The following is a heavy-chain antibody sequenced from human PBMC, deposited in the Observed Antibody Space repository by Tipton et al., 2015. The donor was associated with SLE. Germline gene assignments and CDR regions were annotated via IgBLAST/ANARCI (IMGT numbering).Heavy chain of an antibody. J-gene: IGHJ3*02. CDR1: GFTFSSHW. CDR3: AREQNWDERI. CDR2: LNSDGSST. V-gene: IGHV3-74*01. D-gene: IGHD1-1*01. Sequence: SLRLSCAVSGFTFSSHWMHWVRQAPGKGLVWVSRLNSDGSSTNYADSVKGRFTISRDNAKNTLYLQMNSLRVDDTAVYYCAREQNWDERIWGQGTMVTVSA.